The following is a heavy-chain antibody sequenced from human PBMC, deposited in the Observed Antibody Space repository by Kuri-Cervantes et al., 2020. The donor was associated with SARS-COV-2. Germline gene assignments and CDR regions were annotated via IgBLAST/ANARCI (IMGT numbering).Heavy chain of an antibody. CDR2: FDPEDGET. J-gene: IGHJ1*01. V-gene: IGHV1-24*01. D-gene: IGHD2-15*01. Sequence: ASVKVSCKASGGTFSSYAISWVRQAPGKGLEWMGGFDPEDGETIYAQKFQGRVTMTEDTSTDTAYMELSSLRSEDTAVYYCATVSSGDIVVVAATRPGLAYFQHWGQGTLVTVSS. CDR1: GGTFSSYA. CDR3: ATVSSGDIVVVAATRPGLAYFQH.